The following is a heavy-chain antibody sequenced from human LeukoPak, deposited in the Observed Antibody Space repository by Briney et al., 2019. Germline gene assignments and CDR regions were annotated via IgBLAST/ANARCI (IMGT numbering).Heavy chain of an antibody. CDR1: WDTLTRLY. CDR2: VNPNSGDT. V-gene: IGHV1-2*02. J-gene: IGHJ4*02. Sequence: ASVEVSCKAFWDTLTRLYIHWVGQAPGPGVVWIGWVNPNSGDTNYAQKFQGRVTMTRDTSISTAHMELSRLRSDDTAVYYCARANPLYCSSTTCLFDYWGQGTLVTVSS. CDR3: ARANPLYCSSTTCLFDY. D-gene: IGHD2-2*01.